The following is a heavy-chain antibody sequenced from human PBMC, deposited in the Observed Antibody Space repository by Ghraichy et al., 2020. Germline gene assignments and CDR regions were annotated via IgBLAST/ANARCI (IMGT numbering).Heavy chain of an antibody. CDR1: GASISSRTYY. CDR3: ARLVDSMMYFDGYYFDF. V-gene: IGHV4-39*07. Sequence: SETPSLTCTVSGASISSRTYYWGWVRQPPGKGLEWIGTIFSGGRTDYNPSLRSRVAISVDMSNHRLSLRLSSVTAADTAIYFCARLVDSMMYFDGYYFDFWGQGTLVTVSS. D-gene: IGHD2-8*01. J-gene: IGHJ4*02. CDR2: IFSGGRT.